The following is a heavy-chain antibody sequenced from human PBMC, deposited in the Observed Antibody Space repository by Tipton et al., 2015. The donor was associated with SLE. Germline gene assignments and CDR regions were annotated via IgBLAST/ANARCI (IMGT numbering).Heavy chain of an antibody. CDR1: GFTFSSYG. Sequence: SLRLSCAASGFTFSSYGMHWVRQAPGKGLEWVAVISYDGSNKYYADSVKGRFTISRDNSKNTLYLQMNSLRAEDTAVYYCAKGVQWLDYWGQGTLVTVSS. CDR3: AKGVQWLDY. CDR2: ISYDGSNK. J-gene: IGHJ4*02. V-gene: IGHV3-30*18. D-gene: IGHD6-19*01.